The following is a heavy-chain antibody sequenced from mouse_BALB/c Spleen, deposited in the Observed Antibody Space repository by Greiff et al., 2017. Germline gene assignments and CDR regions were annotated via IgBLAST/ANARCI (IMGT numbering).Heavy chain of an antibody. V-gene: IGHV1S29*02. CDR1: GYTFTDYN. CDR3: ARWVGNYRYFDV. D-gene: IGHD1-1*01. CDR2: IYPYNGGT. J-gene: IGHJ1*01. Sequence: VHVKQSGPELVKPGASVKISCKASGYTFTDYNMHWVKQSHGKSLEWIGYIYPYNGGTGYNQKFKSKATLTVDNSSSTAYMELRSLTSEDSAVYYCARWVGNYRYFDVWGAGTTVTVSS.